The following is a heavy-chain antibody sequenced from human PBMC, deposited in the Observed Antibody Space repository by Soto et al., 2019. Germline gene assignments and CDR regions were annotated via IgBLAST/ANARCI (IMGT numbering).Heavy chain of an antibody. Sequence: SETLSLTCAVSGYSISSGYYWGWLRQPPGKGLEGIGSIYHSGSTYYTPSLKSRVTISVDTSKNQLSLKLSSVTAADTAVYYCARGLVLRYFGWLRGYAFDIWGQGTMVTVSS. CDR1: GYSISSGYY. J-gene: IGHJ3*02. CDR3: ARGLVLRYFGWLRGYAFDI. V-gene: IGHV4-38-2*01. CDR2: IYHSGST. D-gene: IGHD3-9*01.